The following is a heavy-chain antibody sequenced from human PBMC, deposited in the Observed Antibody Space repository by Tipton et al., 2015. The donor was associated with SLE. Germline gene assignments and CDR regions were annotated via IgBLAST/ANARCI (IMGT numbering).Heavy chain of an antibody. D-gene: IGHD2-15*01. V-gene: IGHV3-7*03. CDR1: GFTFSSYC. J-gene: IGHJ6*03. Sequence: SLRLSCAASGFTFSSYCMSWVRQVPGKGLEWVANINEDGNEEYYVDSVKGRFTISRDNARNSLYLQMNSLRAEDTAVYYCAREGPSWYYYYYMDVWGKGTTVTVSS. CDR3: AREGPSWYYYYYMDV. CDR2: INEDGNEE.